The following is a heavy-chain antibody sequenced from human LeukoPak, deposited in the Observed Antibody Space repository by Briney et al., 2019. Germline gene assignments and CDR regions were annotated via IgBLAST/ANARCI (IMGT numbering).Heavy chain of an antibody. CDR1: GFTFSSYA. CDR3: AKDYLGQMVMFDV. J-gene: IGHJ3*01. V-gene: IGHV3-7*03. D-gene: IGHD6-13*01. CDR2: VKQDGSGE. Sequence: GGSLRLSCAASGFTFSSYAMTWVRQAPGKGLEWVANVKQDGSGEYYVDSVKGRFTISRDNAKNSVYLQMNSLRADDTALYYCAKDYLGQMVMFDVWGQGTMVTVSS.